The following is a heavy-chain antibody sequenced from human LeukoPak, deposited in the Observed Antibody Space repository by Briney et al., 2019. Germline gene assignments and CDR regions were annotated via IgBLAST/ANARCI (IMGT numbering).Heavy chain of an antibody. CDR2: IYTSGST. CDR1: GGSISSYY. J-gene: IGHJ5*02. V-gene: IGHV4-4*07. CDR3: ARTMVRGVIINNWFDP. D-gene: IGHD3-10*01. Sequence: SETLSLTCTVSGGSISSYYWSWIRQPAGKGLEWIGRIYTSGSTNYNPSLKSRVTMSVDTSKNQFSPKLSSVTAADTAVYYCARTMVRGVIINNWFDPWGPGTLVTVSS.